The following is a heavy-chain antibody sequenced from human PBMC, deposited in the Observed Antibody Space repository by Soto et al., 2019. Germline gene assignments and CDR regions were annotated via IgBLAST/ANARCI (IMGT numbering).Heavy chain of an antibody. CDR3: ERPVGNYYYFDY. J-gene: IGHJ4*02. V-gene: IGHV3-23*01. CDR1: GFTFSSYA. D-gene: IGHD1-7*01. Sequence: EVQLLESGGGLVQPGGSLRLSCAASGFTFSSYAMSWVRQAPGKGLEWVSAISGSGGSTYYADSVKGRFTISRDNSKNTLYLQMNSLRAEDTAGYYCERPVGNYYYFDYWGQGPLVTVSS. CDR2: ISGSGGST.